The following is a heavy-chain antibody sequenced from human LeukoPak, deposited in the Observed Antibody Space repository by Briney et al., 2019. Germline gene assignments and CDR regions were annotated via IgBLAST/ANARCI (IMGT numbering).Heavy chain of an antibody. CDR3: ARPDNLGWSHGFDM. J-gene: IGHJ3*02. CDR2: IYSGGST. Sequence: PGGSLRLSCADSGFTVNSNYTSWVRQAPGKGLEWVSVIYSGGSTYYADSVKGRFTISRDNSKNTLYLQMNSLRVEDTALYYCARPDNLGWSHGFDMWGQGTLVTVSS. D-gene: IGHD6-19*01. CDR1: GFTVNSNY. V-gene: IGHV3-53*05.